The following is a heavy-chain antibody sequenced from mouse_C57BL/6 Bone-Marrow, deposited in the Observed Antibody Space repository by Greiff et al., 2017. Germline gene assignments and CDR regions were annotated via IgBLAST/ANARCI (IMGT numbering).Heavy chain of an antibody. CDR1: GFTFSSYA. CDR3: TRDQGVDWYFDV. V-gene: IGHV5-9-1*02. D-gene: IGHD3-2*02. J-gene: IGHJ1*03. Sequence: EVQLVESGEGLVKPGGSLKLSCAASGFTFSSYAMSWVRQTPEKRLEWVAYISSGGDYIYYADTVKGRFTISRDNARNTLYLQMSSLKSEDTAMYYCTRDQGVDWYFDVWGTGTTVTVSS. CDR2: ISSGGDYI.